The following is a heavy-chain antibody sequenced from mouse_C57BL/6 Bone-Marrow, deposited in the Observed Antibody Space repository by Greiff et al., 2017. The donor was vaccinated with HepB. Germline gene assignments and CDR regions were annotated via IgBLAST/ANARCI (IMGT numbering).Heavy chain of an antibody. CDR1: GFTFSSYA. D-gene: IGHD1-1*01. CDR2: ISDGGSYT. Sequence: EVQLQESGGGLVKPGGSLKLSCAASGFTFSSYAMSWVRQTPEKRLEWVATISDGGSYTYYPDNVKGRFTISRDNAKNNLYLQMSHLKSEDTAMYYCARGDITTVVATGAMDYWGQGTSVTVSS. J-gene: IGHJ4*01. CDR3: ARGDITTVVATGAMDY. V-gene: IGHV5-4*01.